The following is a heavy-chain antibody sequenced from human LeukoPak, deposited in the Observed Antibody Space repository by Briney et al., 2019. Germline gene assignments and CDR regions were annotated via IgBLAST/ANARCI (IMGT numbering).Heavy chain of an antibody. CDR2: IRYDGSNK. Sequence: GGSLRLSCAASGFTFSSYGMHWVRQAPGKGLEWVAFIRYDGSNKYYADSVKGRFTISRDNSKDTLYLQMNSLRAEDTAVYYCAKDFWSGYHKGEYYFDYWGQGTLVTVSS. CDR1: GFTFSSYG. V-gene: IGHV3-30*02. J-gene: IGHJ4*02. D-gene: IGHD3-3*01. CDR3: AKDFWSGYHKGEYYFDY.